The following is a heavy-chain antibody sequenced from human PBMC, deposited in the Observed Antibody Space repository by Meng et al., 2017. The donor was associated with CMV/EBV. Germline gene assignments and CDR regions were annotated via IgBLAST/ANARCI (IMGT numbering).Heavy chain of an antibody. CDR3: ARDYLIAAAGTNYYYGMDV. CDR1: GYTFTGYY. CDR2: INPNSGGT. Sequence: ASVNVSCKASGYTFTGYYMHWVRQAPGQGLEWMGWINPNSGGTNYAQKFQGRVTMTRDTSISTAYMELSRLRSDDTAVYYCARDYLIAAAGTNYYYGMDVWGQGTTVTVSS. J-gene: IGHJ6*02. D-gene: IGHD6-13*01. V-gene: IGHV1-2*02.